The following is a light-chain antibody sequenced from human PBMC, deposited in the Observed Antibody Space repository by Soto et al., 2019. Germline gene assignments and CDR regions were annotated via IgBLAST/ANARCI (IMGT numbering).Light chain of an antibody. CDR2: GAS. V-gene: IGKV3-15*01. CDR3: QQYNNWPPIN. CDR1: QSVSSY. Sequence: EIVLPQSPGTLSFSPGERATLSCRASQSVSSYLAWYQQKPGQAPRLLIYGASTRATSVPARFSGSGSGTEFTLTIRSLQSEDFAIYYCQQYNNWPPINCGKGQRLAIK. J-gene: IGKJ5*01.